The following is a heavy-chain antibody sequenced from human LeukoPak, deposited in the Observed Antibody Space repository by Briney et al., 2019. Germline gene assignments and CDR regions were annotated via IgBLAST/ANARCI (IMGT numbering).Heavy chain of an antibody. CDR2: ISGSGGST. CDR1: GFTFSSYA. V-gene: IGHV3-23*01. J-gene: IGHJ6*02. CDR3: AKDEVLWFGGEVDGMDV. D-gene: IGHD3-10*01. Sequence: GGSLRLCCEASGFTFSSYAMSWVRQAPGKGLEWVSAISGSGGSTYYADSVKGRLTISRDNSKNTLYLQMNSLRAEDTAVYYCAKDEVLWFGGEVDGMDVWGQGTTVPVFS.